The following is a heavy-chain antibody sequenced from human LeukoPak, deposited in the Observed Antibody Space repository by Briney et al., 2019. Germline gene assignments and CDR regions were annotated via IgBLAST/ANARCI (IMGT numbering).Heavy chain of an antibody. CDR2: ISYSGST. D-gene: IGHD6-13*01. V-gene: IGHV4-31*03. CDR3: ARSMAAAGPTHNWFDP. Sequence: SETLSLTCTVSGDSISSGGYYWSWIRQHPGKGLEWIGHISYSGSTYYNPSLKSRVTISVDTSKNQFSLKLSSVTAADTAVYYCARSMAAAGPTHNWFDPWGHGTLVTVSS. CDR1: GDSISSGGYY. J-gene: IGHJ5*02.